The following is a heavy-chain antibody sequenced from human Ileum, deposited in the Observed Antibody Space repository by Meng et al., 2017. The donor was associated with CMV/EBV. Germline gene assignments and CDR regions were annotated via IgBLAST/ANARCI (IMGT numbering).Heavy chain of an antibody. CDR3: ARDLNRYYDILTGSLY. J-gene: IGHJ4*02. V-gene: IGHV3-30-3*01. D-gene: IGHD3-9*01. CDR2: ISSDGSNK. CDR1: FTFSSYA. Sequence: FTFSSYAMHWVRQAPGKGLEWVAVISSDGSNKYYADSVKGRFTISRDNSKNTLYLQMNSLRAEDTAVYYCARDLNRYYDILTGSLYWGQGTLVTVSS.